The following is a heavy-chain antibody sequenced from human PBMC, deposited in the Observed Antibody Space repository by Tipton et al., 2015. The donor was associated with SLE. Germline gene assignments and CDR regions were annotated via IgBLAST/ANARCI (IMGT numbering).Heavy chain of an antibody. CDR3: ARGLYCSGGSCYYFDY. V-gene: IGHV4-34*01. CDR1: GGSFSGYY. CDR2: INHSGST. Sequence: TLSLTCAVYGGSFSGYYWSWIRQPPGKGLEWIGEINHSGSTNYNPSLKSRVTISVDTSKNQFSLKLSSVTAADTAVYYCARGLYCSGGSCYYFDYWGQGTLVTVSS. J-gene: IGHJ4*02. D-gene: IGHD2-15*01.